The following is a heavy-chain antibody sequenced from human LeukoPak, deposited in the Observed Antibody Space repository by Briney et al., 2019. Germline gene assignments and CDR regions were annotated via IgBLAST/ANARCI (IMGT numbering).Heavy chain of an antibody. V-gene: IGHV4-38-2*02. D-gene: IGHD2-2*01. CDR3: ARVRGYCSSTICYRYYFDY. CDR1: GYSISCGYY. Sequence: SETLSLTCTVSGYSISCGYYWGWIRQPPGKGLEWIGTIYLSESTYYNPSLKSRVTISVDTSKNQFSLELTSVTAADTAVYYCARVRGYCSSTICYRYYFDYWGQGTLVTVSS. CDR2: IYLSEST. J-gene: IGHJ4*02.